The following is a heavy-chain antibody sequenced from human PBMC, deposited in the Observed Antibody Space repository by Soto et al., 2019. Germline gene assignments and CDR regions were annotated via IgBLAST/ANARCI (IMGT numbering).Heavy chain of an antibody. CDR3: ARDGWGSNWYFDL. CDR2: ISYDGKQT. Sequence: PGGSLRLSCGAPGVTFKDYGMHWVRQAPGKGLEWVAVISYDGKQTYYADSVKGRFTISKDKSKRTLFLQMNSLRVDDTAVYYCARDGWGSNWYFDLWGCGTLVTVSS. D-gene: IGHD3-16*01. J-gene: IGHJ2*01. V-gene: IGHV3-30*03. CDR1: GVTFKDYG.